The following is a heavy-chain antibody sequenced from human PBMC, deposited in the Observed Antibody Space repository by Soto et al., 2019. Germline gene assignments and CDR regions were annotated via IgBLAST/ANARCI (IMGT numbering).Heavy chain of an antibody. D-gene: IGHD5-12*01. V-gene: IGHV1-69*02. CDR3: ARADSGQQPYYFDY. Sequence: QVQLVQSGAEVKKPGSSVKVSCKASGGTFSSYTISWVRQAPGQGLEWTGRIIPILGIANYAQKCRGRVTIPADKSTSTAYMELSSLRSEDTAVYYCARADSGQQPYYFDYWGQGTLVTVSS. CDR1: GGTFSSYT. CDR2: IIPILGIA. J-gene: IGHJ4*02.